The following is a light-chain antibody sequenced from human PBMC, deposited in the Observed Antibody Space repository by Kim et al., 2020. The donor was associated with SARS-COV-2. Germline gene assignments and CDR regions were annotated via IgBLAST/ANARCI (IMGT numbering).Light chain of an antibody. Sequence: SASVGDRGTITCRANQNIDTWLAWYQQKPGKAPKVLFYRASSLQSGVPSRFSGSGSGTEFALTITSLQPDDFATYYCQQYQSLMYTFGQGTKLEIK. CDR1: QNIDTW. V-gene: IGKV1-5*03. J-gene: IGKJ2*01. CDR2: RAS. CDR3: QQYQSLMYT.